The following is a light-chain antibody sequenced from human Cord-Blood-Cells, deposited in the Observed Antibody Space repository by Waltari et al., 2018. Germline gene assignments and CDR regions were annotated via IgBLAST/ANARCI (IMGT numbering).Light chain of an antibody. CDR3: CSYAGSSTWV. CDR2: EGS. CDR1: SSDVGSYNL. Sequence: QSALTQPPSVSGSPGQSPPIPCTGTSSDVGSYNLVSWYQQHPGKSPKLMIYEGSKRPSGVSNRFSGSKSGNTASLTISGLQAEDEADYYCCSYAGSSTWVFGGGTKLTVL. V-gene: IGLV2-23*01. J-gene: IGLJ3*02.